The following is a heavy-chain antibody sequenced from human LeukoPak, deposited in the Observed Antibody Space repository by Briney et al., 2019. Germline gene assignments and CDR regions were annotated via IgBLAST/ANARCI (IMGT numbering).Heavy chain of an antibody. CDR1: GGSISSSSYC. CDR3: ARLGFTNDY. D-gene: IGHD1-1*01. Sequence: PSETLFLTCTVSGGSISSSSYCWGWIRQPPGKGLEWIGSIYYSGSTYYNPSLKSRVTISVDTSKNQFSLKLSSVTAADTAVYYCARLGFTNDYWGQGTLVTVSS. V-gene: IGHV4-39*01. J-gene: IGHJ4*02. CDR2: IYYSGST.